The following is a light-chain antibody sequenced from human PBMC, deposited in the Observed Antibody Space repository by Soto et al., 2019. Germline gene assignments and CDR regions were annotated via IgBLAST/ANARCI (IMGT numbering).Light chain of an antibody. CDR2: DAS. J-gene: IGKJ1*01. Sequence: ELVLTQSPAPPSLSPGERAPLSCRASQSVSSYLAWYQQKPGQAPRLLIYDASNRATGIPARFSGSGSGTDFTLTISSLEPEDFAVYYCQQRSNWPPWTFGQGTKVDIK. V-gene: IGKV3-11*01. CDR3: QQRSNWPPWT. CDR1: QSVSSY.